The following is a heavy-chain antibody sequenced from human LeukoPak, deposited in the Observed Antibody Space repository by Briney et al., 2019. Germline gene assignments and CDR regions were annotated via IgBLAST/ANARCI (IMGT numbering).Heavy chain of an antibody. V-gene: IGHV1-2*02. Sequence: ASVKVSCKASGYTFTGYYMHWVRQAPGQGLEWMGWINPNSGGTNYQGRVTMTRDTSISTAYMELSRLRSDDTAVYYCARDHEGYCSSTSCYGAFDIWGKGTTVTVSS. CDR2: INPNSGGT. CDR3: ARDHEGYCSSTSCYGAFDI. CDR1: GYTFTGYY. D-gene: IGHD2-2*01. J-gene: IGHJ6*04.